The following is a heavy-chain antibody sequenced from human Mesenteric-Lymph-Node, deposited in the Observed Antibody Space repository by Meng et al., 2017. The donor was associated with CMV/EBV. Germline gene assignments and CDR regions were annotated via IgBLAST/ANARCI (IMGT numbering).Heavy chain of an antibody. CDR2: INPNSGGT. CDR3: ARDPMAHKELLYAFDI. J-gene: IGHJ3*02. Sequence: ASVKVSCKTSGYTFTVYYMYWVRQAPGQGLEWMGWINPNSGGTNYAQKFQGRVTMTRDTSISTAYMELSRLRSEDTAVYYCARDPMAHKELLYAFDIWGQGTMVTVSS. D-gene: IGHD1-7*01. V-gene: IGHV1-2*02. CDR1: GYTFTVYY.